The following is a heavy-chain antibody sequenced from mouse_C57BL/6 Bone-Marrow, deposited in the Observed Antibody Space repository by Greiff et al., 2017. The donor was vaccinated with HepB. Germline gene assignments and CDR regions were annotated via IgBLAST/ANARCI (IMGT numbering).Heavy chain of an antibody. D-gene: IGHD1-1*01. CDR2: IYPRDGST. J-gene: IGHJ2*01. CDR3: ARLGYYGSSYDY. CDR1: GYTFTDHT. V-gene: IGHV1-78*01. Sequence: VQRVESDAELVKPGASVKISCKVSGYTFTDHTIHWMKQRPEQGLEWIGYIYPRDGSTKYNEKFKGKATLTADKSSSTAYMQLNSLTSEDSAVYFCARLGYYGSSYDYWGQGTTLTVSS.